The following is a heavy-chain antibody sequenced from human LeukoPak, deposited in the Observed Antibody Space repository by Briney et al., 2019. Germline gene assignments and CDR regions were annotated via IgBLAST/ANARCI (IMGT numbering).Heavy chain of an antibody. Sequence: ASVKDSCKASGYTFTGYYMHWVRQAPGQGLEWMGWINPNSGGTNYAQKFQGRVTMTTDTSTSTAYMELRSLRSDDTAVYYCARASELSDFDYWGQGTLVTVSS. CDR3: ARASELSDFDY. CDR2: INPNSGGT. V-gene: IGHV1-2*02. J-gene: IGHJ4*02. D-gene: IGHD3-10*01. CDR1: GYTFTGYY.